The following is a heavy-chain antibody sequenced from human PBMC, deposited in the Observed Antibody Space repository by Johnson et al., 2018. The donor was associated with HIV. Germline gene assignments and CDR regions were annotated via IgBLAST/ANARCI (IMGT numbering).Heavy chain of an antibody. Sequence: VESGGGVVQPGRSLRLSCAASGFTFSSYGMHWVRQAPGKGLEWVAVIWNDGSNKYYADSVKGRFTISRDNSKNTLYLQMNSLRAEDTAVYYCAKDLRSGNRREAFDSWGQVTSVTVSS. D-gene: IGHD1-14*01. CDR3: AKDLRSGNRREAFDS. CDR2: IWNDGSNK. V-gene: IGHV3-33*06. J-gene: IGHJ3*02. CDR1: GFTFSSYG.